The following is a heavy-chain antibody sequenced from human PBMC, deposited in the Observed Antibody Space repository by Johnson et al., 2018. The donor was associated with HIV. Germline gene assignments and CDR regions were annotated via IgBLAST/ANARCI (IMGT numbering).Heavy chain of an antibody. D-gene: IGHD3-16*01. J-gene: IGHJ3*02. Sequence: VQLVESGGGVVRPGGSLRLSCAASGFTFHDYGMNWVRQTPGKGLEWVSGITGTGGSTYYADSVKGRFTISRDNSKNTLYLQMNSLRAEDTAVYYCARERGIWDRKGLGACDIWAQGTMVTVSS. V-gene: IGHV3-23*04. CDR1: GFTFHDYG. CDR3: ARERGIWDRKGLGACDI. CDR2: ITGTGGST.